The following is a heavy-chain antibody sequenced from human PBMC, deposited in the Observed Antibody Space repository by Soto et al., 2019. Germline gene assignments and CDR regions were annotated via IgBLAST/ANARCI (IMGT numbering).Heavy chain of an antibody. Sequence: ASVKVSCKASGYTFTSYYMHWVRQAPGQGLEWMGIINPSGGSTSYAQKFQGRVTMTRDTSTSTVYMELSSLRSEDTAVYYCARVPYYDSSGYYYLFDYWGQGTLVTVSS. CDR3: ARVPYYDSSGYYYLFDY. D-gene: IGHD3-22*01. CDR2: INPSGGST. CDR1: GYTFTSYY. V-gene: IGHV1-46*03. J-gene: IGHJ4*02.